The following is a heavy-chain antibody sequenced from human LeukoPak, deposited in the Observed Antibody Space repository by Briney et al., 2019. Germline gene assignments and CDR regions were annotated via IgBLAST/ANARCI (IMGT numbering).Heavy chain of an antibody. D-gene: IGHD4-11*01. V-gene: IGHV3-7*01. CDR2: IREDGGQK. CDR1: GFTFSNYY. J-gene: IGHJ6*03. CDR3: VRAATVSFYYFYYMDV. Sequence: GGSLRLSCTASGFTFSNYYMSWVRQAPGKGLEWVANIREDGGQKNYVDSVKGRFTISRDNGENSLSLQMNSLRAEDTAVYYCVRAATVSFYYFYYMDVWGNGTTVTVS.